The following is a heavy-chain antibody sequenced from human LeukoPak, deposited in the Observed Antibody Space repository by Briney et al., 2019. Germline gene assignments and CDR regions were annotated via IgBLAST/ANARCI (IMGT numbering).Heavy chain of an antibody. Sequence: PSETLSLTCAVSGGSISSSNRWSWVRQPPGKGLEWIGEIYHSGSTNYNPSLKSRVTISVDKSKNQFSLKLSSVTAADTAVYYCARSDDILTGYYSFDYWGQGTLVTVSS. J-gene: IGHJ4*02. CDR1: GGSISSSNR. V-gene: IGHV4-4*02. D-gene: IGHD3-9*01. CDR3: ARSDDILTGYYSFDY. CDR2: IYHSGST.